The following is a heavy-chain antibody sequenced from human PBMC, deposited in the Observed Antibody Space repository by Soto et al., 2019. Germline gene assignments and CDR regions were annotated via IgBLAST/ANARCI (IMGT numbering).Heavy chain of an antibody. CDR1: GGSVSSGIYY. J-gene: IGHJ5*02. CDR3: ARLSAAWFDP. D-gene: IGHD6-19*01. CDR2: IYHSGST. Sequence: SETLSLTCTVSGGSVSSGIYYWGWIRQPPGKGLEWIGYIYHSGSTNYNPSLKSRVTISVDTSKNQFSLSLTSVTATDTAVYYCARLSAAWFDPWGQGTLVTVSS. V-gene: IGHV4-61*01.